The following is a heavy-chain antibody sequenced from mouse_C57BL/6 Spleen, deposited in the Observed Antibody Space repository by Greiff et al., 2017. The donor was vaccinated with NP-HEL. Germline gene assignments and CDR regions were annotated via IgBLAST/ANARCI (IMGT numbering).Heavy chain of an antibody. CDR2: ISYSGST. D-gene: IGHD2-1*01. Sequence: EVQLQESGPGMVKPSQSLSLTCTVTGYSITSGYDWHWIRHFPGNKLEWMGYISYSGSTNYNPSLKSRISITHDTSKNHFFLKLNSVTTEDTATYYCAREVYYGNYGYFDVWGTGTTVTVSS. CDR3: AREVYYGNYGYFDV. CDR1: GYSITSGYD. J-gene: IGHJ1*03. V-gene: IGHV3-1*01.